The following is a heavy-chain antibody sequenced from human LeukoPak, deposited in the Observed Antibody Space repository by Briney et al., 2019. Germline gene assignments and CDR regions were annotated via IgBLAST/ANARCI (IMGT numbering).Heavy chain of an antibody. CDR3: ARSSGDILTGSPNHWGPWFDP. CDR1: GGTFSSYA. D-gene: IGHD3-9*01. CDR2: IIPILGIA. Sequence: GASVKVSCTASGGTFSSYAISWVRQAPGQGLEWMGRIIPILGIANYAQKFQGRVTITADKSTSTAYMELSSLRSEDTAVYYCARSSGDILTGSPNHWGPWFDPWGQGTLVTVSS. V-gene: IGHV1-69*04. J-gene: IGHJ5*02.